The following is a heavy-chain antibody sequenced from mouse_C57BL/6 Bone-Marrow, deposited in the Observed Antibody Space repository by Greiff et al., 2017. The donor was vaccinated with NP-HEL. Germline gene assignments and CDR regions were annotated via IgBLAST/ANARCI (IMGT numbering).Heavy chain of an antibody. V-gene: IGHV10-3*01. Sequence: EVQLVESGGGLVQPKGSLKLSCAASGFTFNTYAMHWVRQAPGKGLEWVARIRSKSSNYATYYADSVKDRFTISRDDSQSMLYLQMNNLKTEDTAMYYCVREWDYYGSKSNYFDYWGQGTTLTVSS. CDR1: GFTFNTYA. CDR2: IRSKSSNYAT. CDR3: VREWDYYGSKSNYFDY. J-gene: IGHJ2*01. D-gene: IGHD1-1*01.